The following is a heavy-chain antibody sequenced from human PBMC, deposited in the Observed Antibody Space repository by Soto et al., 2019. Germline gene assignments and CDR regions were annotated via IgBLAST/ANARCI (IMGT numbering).Heavy chain of an antibody. V-gene: IGHV3-33*01. J-gene: IGHJ4*02. D-gene: IGHD1-26*01. CDR2: IRYDRSNK. Sequence: GGSLRLSCAASGFTFSSYGMHWVRQAPGKGLEWVSVIRYDRSNKYYADSVKGRFTISRGNAKNTLYLQMNSLRDEDTAVYYCVRDDVGVGIDYWGLGTLVTVSS. CDR1: GFTFSSYG. CDR3: VRDDVGVGIDY.